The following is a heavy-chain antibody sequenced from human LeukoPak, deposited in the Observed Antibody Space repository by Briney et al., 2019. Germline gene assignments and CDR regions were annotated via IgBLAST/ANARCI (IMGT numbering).Heavy chain of an antibody. CDR1: GGSISSGDYY. CDR3: AREADVWGNHYFDY. J-gene: IGHJ4*02. D-gene: IGHD3-16*01. CDR2: IYYSGST. Sequence: SETLSLTCTVSGGSISSGDYYWSWIRQPPGKGLEWIGYIYYSGSTYYNPSLTSRVTISVDTSKNQFSLKLSSVTAADTAVYYCAREADVWGNHYFDYWGQGTLVTVSS. V-gene: IGHV4-30-4*01.